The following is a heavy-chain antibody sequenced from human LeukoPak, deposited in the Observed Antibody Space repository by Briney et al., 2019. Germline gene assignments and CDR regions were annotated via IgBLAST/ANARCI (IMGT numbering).Heavy chain of an antibody. Sequence: ASVKVSCKAYGYTFTGYYMHWVRQAPGQGLEWIGWIGVFNGDRNYAKSVQGRITLTADTSTNTTYMELRSLTSDDTAVYFCGRDWDWHVQFWGQGTLITVSS. CDR1: GYTFTGYY. V-gene: IGHV1-18*04. J-gene: IGHJ4*02. CDR2: IGVFNGDR. D-gene: IGHD1-26*01. CDR3: GRDWDWHVQF.